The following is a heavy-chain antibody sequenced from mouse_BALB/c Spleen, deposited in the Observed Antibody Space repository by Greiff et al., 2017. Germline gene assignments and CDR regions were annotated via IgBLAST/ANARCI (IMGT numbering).Heavy chain of an antibody. CDR1: GYAFTNYL. Sequence: QVQLQQSGAELVRPGTSVKVSCKASGYAFTNYLIEWVKQRPGQGLEWIGVINPGSGGTNYNEKFKGKATLTADKSSSTAYMQLSSLTSDDSAVYFCAISYDGYYAYWGQGTLVTVSA. D-gene: IGHD2-3*01. CDR3: AISYDGYYAY. CDR2: INPGSGGT. J-gene: IGHJ3*01. V-gene: IGHV1-54*01.